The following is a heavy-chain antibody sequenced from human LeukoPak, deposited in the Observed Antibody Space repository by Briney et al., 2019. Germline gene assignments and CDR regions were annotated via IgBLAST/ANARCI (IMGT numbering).Heavy chain of an antibody. CDR3: AREEQLGIYYYYGMDV. CDR1: GFTFSSYR. Sequence: GGSLRLSCAASGFTFSSYRMGWVRQAPGKGLEWVANIKQDGSEKYYVDSVKGRFTISRDNAKNSLYLQMNSLRAEDTAVYYCAREEQLGIYYYYGMDVWGQGTTVTVSS. V-gene: IGHV3-7*01. D-gene: IGHD6-13*01. J-gene: IGHJ6*02. CDR2: IKQDGSEK.